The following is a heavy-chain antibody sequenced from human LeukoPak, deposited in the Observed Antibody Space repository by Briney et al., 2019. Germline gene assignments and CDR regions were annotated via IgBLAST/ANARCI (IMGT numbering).Heavy chain of an antibody. V-gene: IGHV3-21*01. CDR1: GFSFSTYY. D-gene: IGHD1-14*01. J-gene: IGHJ4*02. CDR3: VRENHGSFDY. Sequence: PGGSLRLSCAASGFSFSTYYVNWVRQAPGKGLEWVSCISSSSTYIYYADSVRGRFAISRDNAKNSLYLQMNSLRADDTAVYYCVRENHGSFDYWGQGSLVTVSS. CDR2: ISSSSTYI.